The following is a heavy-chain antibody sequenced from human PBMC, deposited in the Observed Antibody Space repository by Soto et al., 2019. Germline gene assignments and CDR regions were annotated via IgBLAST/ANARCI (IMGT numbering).Heavy chain of an antibody. CDR2: IYYSGST. CDR3: ARLWLEWLYLDV. Sequence: PSETLSLTGTFSGGSISSSSYYWGWIRQPPGKGLEWIGSIYYSGSTYYNPSLKRRVTISVDTSKNQFSLKLSSVTAADTAVYYCARLWLEWLYLDVWGKGTTVTVSS. D-gene: IGHD3-3*01. CDR1: GGSISSSSYY. V-gene: IGHV4-39*01. J-gene: IGHJ6*04.